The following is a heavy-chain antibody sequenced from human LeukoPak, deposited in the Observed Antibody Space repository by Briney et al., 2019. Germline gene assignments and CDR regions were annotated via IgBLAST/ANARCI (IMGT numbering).Heavy chain of an antibody. Sequence: PSETLSLTSTVSGGTINSGNHYWRWPRQPPGRGVEWIGRISRPDSTNYNPSLNSRATIEVDTSMNQFSLNLTSGAAAETPVYYCARVRYYDASCYLEWGQGTLLSVSS. J-gene: IGHJ1*01. D-gene: IGHD3-22*01. CDR2: ISRPDST. CDR1: GGTINSGNHY. V-gene: IGHV4-61*02. CDR3: ARVRYYDASCYLE.